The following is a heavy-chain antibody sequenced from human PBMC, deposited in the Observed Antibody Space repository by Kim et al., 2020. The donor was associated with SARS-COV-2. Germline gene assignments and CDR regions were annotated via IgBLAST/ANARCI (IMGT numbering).Heavy chain of an antibody. Sequence: DTRYSPSFQGQVTISADKSISTAYLQWSSLKASDTAMYYCARSAGANPDYWGQGTLVTVSS. J-gene: IGHJ4*02. CDR3: ARSAGANPDY. CDR2: DT. V-gene: IGHV5-51*01. D-gene: IGHD3-10*01.